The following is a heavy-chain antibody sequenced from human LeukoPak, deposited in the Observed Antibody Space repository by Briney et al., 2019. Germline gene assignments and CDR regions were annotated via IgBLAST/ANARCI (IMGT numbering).Heavy chain of an antibody. J-gene: IGHJ4*02. V-gene: IGHV3-23*01. Sequence: PGGSLRLSCAASGFTFSNYAMSWVRQAPGKGLEWVSAVIASGGSTYYADSVKGRITISRDNFKNTLYLQMNSLRTEDTAVYYCARHYHTVTAFDYWGQGTLVAVSS. CDR1: GFTFSNYA. D-gene: IGHD4-17*01. CDR3: ARHYHTVTAFDY. CDR2: VIASGGST.